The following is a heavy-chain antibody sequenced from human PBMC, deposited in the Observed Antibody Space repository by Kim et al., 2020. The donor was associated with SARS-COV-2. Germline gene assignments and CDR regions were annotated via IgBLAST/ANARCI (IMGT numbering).Heavy chain of an antibody. Sequence: ADSVKGRFPISRDNAKNTLYLQMNSLRAEDTAVYYCARRQYSSGWYYFDYWGQGTLVTVSS. CDR3: ARRQYSSGWYYFDY. V-gene: IGHV3-74*01. D-gene: IGHD6-19*01. J-gene: IGHJ4*02.